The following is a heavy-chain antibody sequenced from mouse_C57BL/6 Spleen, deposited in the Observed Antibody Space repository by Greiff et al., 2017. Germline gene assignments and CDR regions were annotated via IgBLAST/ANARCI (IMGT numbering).Heavy chain of an antibody. CDR3: ARGRDYYGSSWFAY. D-gene: IGHD1-1*01. CDR2: IDPSDSYT. V-gene: IGHV1-50*01. Sequence: VQLQQPGAELVKPGASVKLSCKASGYTFTSYWMQWVKQRPGQGLEWIGEIDPSDSYTNYNQKFKGKATLTVDTSSSTAYMQLSSLTSEDSAVYYCARGRDYYGSSWFAYWGQGTLVTVSA. CDR1: GYTFTSYW. J-gene: IGHJ3*01.